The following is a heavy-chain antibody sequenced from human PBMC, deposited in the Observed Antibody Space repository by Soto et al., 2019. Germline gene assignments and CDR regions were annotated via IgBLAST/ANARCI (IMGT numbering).Heavy chain of an antibody. CDR3: ARSGYSSGWYPSDY. Sequence: ASVKVSCKASGYTFTSYAMHWLRHATGQRLEWMGWINAGNGNTKYSRKFQGRVTITRDTSASTAYMELSSLRSEDTAVYYCARSGYSSGWYPSDYWGQGTLVTGSS. D-gene: IGHD6-19*01. V-gene: IGHV1-3*01. J-gene: IGHJ4*02. CDR1: GYTFTSYA. CDR2: INAGNGNT.